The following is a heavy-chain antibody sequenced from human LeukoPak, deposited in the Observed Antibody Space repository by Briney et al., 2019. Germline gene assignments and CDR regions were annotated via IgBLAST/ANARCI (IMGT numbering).Heavy chain of an antibody. V-gene: IGHV3-23*01. CDR2: ISVSRDNT. J-gene: IGHJ5*01. CDR1: GFSFDTYA. Sequence: GGSLRLSCGASGFSFDTYAMSWVRQTPGKGLEWVSIISVSRDNTHYADSVKGRFTLHRDNSKNTLYLQMITLRAEDTAVYHCVKGRAVQPPAGRNFASWGQGTLVTVSS. D-gene: IGHD1-26*01. CDR3: VKGRAVQPPAGRNFAS.